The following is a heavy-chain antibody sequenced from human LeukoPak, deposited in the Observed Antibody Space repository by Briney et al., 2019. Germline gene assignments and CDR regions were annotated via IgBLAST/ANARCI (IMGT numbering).Heavy chain of an antibody. CDR2: IYSGGST. D-gene: IGHD4-17*01. CDR1: GFTVSSNY. J-gene: IGHJ5*02. Sequence: QPGGSLRLSCAASGFTVSSNYMSWVRRAPGKGLEWVSVIYSGGSTYYADSVKGRFTISRDNSKNTLYLQMNSLRAEDTAVYYCARVGVTTPGFDPWGQGTLVTVSS. CDR3: ARVGVTTPGFDP. V-gene: IGHV3-53*01.